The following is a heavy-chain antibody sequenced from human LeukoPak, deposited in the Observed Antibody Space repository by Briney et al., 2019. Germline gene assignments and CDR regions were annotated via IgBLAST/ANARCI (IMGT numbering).Heavy chain of an antibody. J-gene: IGHJ3*02. CDR1: GFTFSSYS. V-gene: IGHV3-21*01. CDR3: ARVRPYPDAFDI. Sequence: GGSLRLSCAASGFTFSSYSMNWVRQAPGKGLEWVSSSSSSSSYTYYADSVKGRFTISRDNAKNSLYLQMNSLRAEDTAVCYCARVRPYPDAFDIWGQGTMVTVSS. CDR2: SSSSSSYT.